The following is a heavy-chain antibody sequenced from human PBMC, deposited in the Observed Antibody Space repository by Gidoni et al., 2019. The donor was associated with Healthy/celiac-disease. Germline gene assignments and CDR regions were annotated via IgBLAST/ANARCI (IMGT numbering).Heavy chain of an antibody. V-gene: IGHV3-33*01. Sequence: QVQLVESGGAVVQPGTSLILYFQASGFTFSSYGMHWVRPAPGKGLGWVAVIWYDGSNKYYADSVKGRFTISRDNSKNTLYLQMNSLRAEDTAGYYCATGEADNWNYGGYWGQGTLVTVSS. J-gene: IGHJ4*02. D-gene: IGHD1-7*01. CDR2: IWYDGSNK. CDR1: GFTFSSYG. CDR3: ATGEADNWNYGGY.